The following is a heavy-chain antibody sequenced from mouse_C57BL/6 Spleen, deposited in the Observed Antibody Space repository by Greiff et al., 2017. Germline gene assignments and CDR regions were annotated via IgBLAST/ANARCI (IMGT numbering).Heavy chain of an antibody. J-gene: IGHJ2*01. D-gene: IGHD1-1*01. CDR1: GYTFTSYR. Sequence: QVQLQQPGAELVKPGASVKLSCKASGYTFTSYRMHWVKQRPGQGLEWIGMIHSNSGSTNYNEKFKSKATLTVDKSPSTAYIQLSSLTSEDSAVYYCARGAYCYASSGGDYWGQGTTLTVSS. CDR3: ARGAYCYASSGGDY. CDR2: IHSNSGST. V-gene: IGHV1-64*01.